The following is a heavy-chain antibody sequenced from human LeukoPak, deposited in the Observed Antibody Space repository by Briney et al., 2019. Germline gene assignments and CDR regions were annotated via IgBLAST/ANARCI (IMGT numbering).Heavy chain of an antibody. CDR2: IYPGESDT. CDR1: GYSFTSYW. Sequence: GESLQISCQGSGYSFTSYWIGGVRQMPGKGLGWMGIIYPGESDTRYSPSFQGQVTISARKSISTAYLQCSSLKASDTAMYYCARQRYHGIAVAASFDYWGQGTQVTVSS. J-gene: IGHJ4*02. D-gene: IGHD6-19*01. V-gene: IGHV5-51*01. CDR3: ARQRYHGIAVAASFDY.